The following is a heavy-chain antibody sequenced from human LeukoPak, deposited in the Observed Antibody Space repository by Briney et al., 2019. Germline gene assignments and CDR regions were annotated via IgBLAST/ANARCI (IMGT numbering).Heavy chain of an antibody. CDR3: ARGPLSTGTPGFWY. Sequence: SETLSLTCAVYGGSFSGYYWSWIRQPPGKGLEWIGEINHSGSTNYNPSLKSRVTISIDTSKNQFSLKLSSVTAADTAVYYCARGPLSTGTPGFWYWGQGTLVTVSS. CDR1: GGSFSGYY. J-gene: IGHJ4*02. CDR2: INHSGST. V-gene: IGHV4-34*01. D-gene: IGHD3-9*01.